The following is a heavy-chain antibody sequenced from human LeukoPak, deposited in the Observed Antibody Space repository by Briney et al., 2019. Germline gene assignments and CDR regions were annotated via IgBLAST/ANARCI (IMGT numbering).Heavy chain of an antibody. D-gene: IGHD5-18*01. Sequence: GGSLRLSCAAAGFTFSSYAMSWVRQAPGKGMEWVSAISGSGGSTYYADSVKGRFTISRDNSKNTLYLQMISLRAEDTAVYYCAKDTSPWAAMVTDYWGQGTLVTVSS. V-gene: IGHV3-23*01. CDR1: GFTFSSYA. J-gene: IGHJ4*02. CDR3: AKDTSPWAAMVTDY. CDR2: ISGSGGST.